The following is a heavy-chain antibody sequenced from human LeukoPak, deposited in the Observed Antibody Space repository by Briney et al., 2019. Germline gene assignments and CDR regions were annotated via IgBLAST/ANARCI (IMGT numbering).Heavy chain of an antibody. V-gene: IGHV3-21*01. J-gene: IGHJ3*02. CDR1: GFTFSTYS. D-gene: IGHD4-17*01. CDR2: ISPDSNYK. Sequence: GESLRLSCAASGFTFSTYSMNWLRLAPGKGLEWVSSISPDSNYKYYVDSVKGRFTISRDNAKSSLYLQMNSLRAEDTAVYYCARGGRTVTTPGYDAFDIWGQGTMVTVSS. CDR3: ARGGRTVTTPGYDAFDI.